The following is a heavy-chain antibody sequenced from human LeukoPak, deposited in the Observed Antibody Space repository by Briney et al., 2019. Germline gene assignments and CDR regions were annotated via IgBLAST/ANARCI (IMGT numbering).Heavy chain of an antibody. D-gene: IGHD3-3*01. CDR3: ARAPIRFLEWLFTFDY. J-gene: IGHJ4*02. Sequence: GASVKVSCKASGGTFSSYAISWVRPAPGQGLEWMGRIIPILGVANYAQKFQGRVTITADKSTSTAYMELSSLRSEDTAAYYCARAPIRFLEWLFTFDYWGQGTLVTVSS. CDR2: IIPILGVA. CDR1: GGTFSSYA. V-gene: IGHV1-69*04.